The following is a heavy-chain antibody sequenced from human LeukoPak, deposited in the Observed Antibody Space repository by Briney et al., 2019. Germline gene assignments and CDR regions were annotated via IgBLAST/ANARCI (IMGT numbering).Heavy chain of an antibody. CDR3: ARMEVAVSAFDI. CDR2: MNPNSGNT. V-gene: IGHV1-8*01. J-gene: IGHJ3*02. Sequence: ASVKVSCKASGYTFTSYDINWVRQATGQGLEWMGWMNPNSGNTGYAQKFQGRVTMTRDTSISTAYMELSSLRSEDTAVYYCARMEVAVSAFDIWGQGTMVTVSS. CDR1: GYTFTSYD. D-gene: IGHD6-19*01.